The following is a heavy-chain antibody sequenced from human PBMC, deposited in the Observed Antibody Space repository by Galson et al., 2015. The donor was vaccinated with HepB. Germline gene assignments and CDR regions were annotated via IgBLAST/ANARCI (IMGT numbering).Heavy chain of an antibody. CDR1: GFTFSGSA. Sequence: SLRLSCAASGFTFSGSAMHWVRQASGKGLEWVGRIRSKANSYATAYAASVKGRFTISRDDSKNTAYLQMNSLKTEDTAVYYCTRRGCSGGSCYYDYWGQGTLVTVSS. CDR3: TRRGCSGGSCYYDY. CDR2: IRSKANSYAT. J-gene: IGHJ4*02. D-gene: IGHD2-15*01. V-gene: IGHV3-73*01.